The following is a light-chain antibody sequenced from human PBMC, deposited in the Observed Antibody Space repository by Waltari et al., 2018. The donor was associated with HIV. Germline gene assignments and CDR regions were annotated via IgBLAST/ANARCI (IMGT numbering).Light chain of an antibody. CDR3: CSYAGSSTWV. J-gene: IGLJ3*02. CDR2: EVS. Sequence: QSALTQPAPVSGSPGQSITISCTGTSSDDGSYNFVSWYQQHPGKAPKLMIYEVSKRPSGVSNRFSGSKSGNTASLTISGLQAEDEADYYCCSYAGSSTWVFGGGTKLTVL. CDR1: SSDDGSYNF. V-gene: IGLV2-23*02.